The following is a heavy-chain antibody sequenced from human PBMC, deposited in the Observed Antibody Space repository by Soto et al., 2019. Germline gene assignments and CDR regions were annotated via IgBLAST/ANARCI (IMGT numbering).Heavy chain of an antibody. CDR3: ARSLVVVTALDY. CDR2: INAGNGNT. Sequence: QVQLVQSGAEEKKPGASVKVSCKASGYTFTSYAMHWVRQAPGQRLEWMGWINAGNGNTKYSQKFQGRVTITRDTSASTAYMKLSSLRSEDPAVYYCARSLVVVTALDYWGQGPLVTVSS. J-gene: IGHJ4*02. CDR1: GYTFTSYA. D-gene: IGHD2-21*02. V-gene: IGHV1-3*05.